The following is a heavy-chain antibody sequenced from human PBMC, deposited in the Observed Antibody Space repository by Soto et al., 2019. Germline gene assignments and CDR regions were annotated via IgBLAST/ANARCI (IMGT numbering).Heavy chain of an antibody. CDR3: ARGVGTTNSDFDS. J-gene: IGHJ4*02. V-gene: IGHV4-31*03. CDR1: GGSISGGGYY. CDR2: IYYTGRS. D-gene: IGHD1-26*01. Sequence: QVQLQESGPELVKPSQTLSLTCTVSGGSISGGGYYWNWIRQHPGKGLEWIGYIYYTGRSYYSPSLKRRLTISVDTSRNQFSLTLNSVTAADTAVYYCARGVGTTNSDFDSWGQGTLVTVSS.